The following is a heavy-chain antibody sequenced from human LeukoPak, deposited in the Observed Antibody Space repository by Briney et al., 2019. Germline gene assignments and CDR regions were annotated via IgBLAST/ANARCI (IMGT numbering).Heavy chain of an antibody. CDR2: IKSKTDGGTT. D-gene: IGHD3-22*01. CDR3: TTIYYYDSRGVYYFDY. CDR1: GFTFSNAW. V-gene: IGHV3-15*01. Sequence: PGGSLRLSCAASGFTFSNAWMSWVRQAPGKGLEWVGRIKSKTDGGTTDYAAPVKGRFTILRDDSKNTLYLQMNSLKTEDTAVYYCTTIYYYDSRGVYYFDYWGQGTLVTVSS. J-gene: IGHJ4*02.